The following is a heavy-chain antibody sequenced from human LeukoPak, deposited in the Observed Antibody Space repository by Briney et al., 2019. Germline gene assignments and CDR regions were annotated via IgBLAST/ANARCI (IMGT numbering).Heavy chain of an antibody. D-gene: IGHD3-16*01. Sequence: GGSLRLSCAVSGFTVNTNYMSWVRQAPGKGLEWVSSIYSGGSTFYADSVKGRFTISRDNSKNTLYLQMNTLRVEDTAVYYCARDPTYYDYVWGSSLIYGMDVWGQGTTVTVSS. CDR1: GFTVNTNY. CDR2: IYSGGST. V-gene: IGHV3-53*01. CDR3: ARDPTYYDYVWGSSLIYGMDV. J-gene: IGHJ6*02.